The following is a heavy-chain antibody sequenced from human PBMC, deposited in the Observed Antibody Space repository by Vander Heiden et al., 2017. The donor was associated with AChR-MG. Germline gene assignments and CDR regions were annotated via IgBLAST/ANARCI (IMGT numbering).Heavy chain of an antibody. Sequence: QVQLVESGGGLVTPGGSLRLSCAASGFTFSDYYMSWVRQAPGKGLEWVSYISSSGSTIYYADSVKGRFTISRDNAKNSLYLQMNSLRAEDTAVDYCARGPFGELFRRHAFDIWGQGTMVTVSS. D-gene: IGHD3-10*01. J-gene: IGHJ3*02. CDR3: ARGPFGELFRRHAFDI. CDR1: GFTFSDYY. CDR2: ISSSGSTI. V-gene: IGHV3-11*01.